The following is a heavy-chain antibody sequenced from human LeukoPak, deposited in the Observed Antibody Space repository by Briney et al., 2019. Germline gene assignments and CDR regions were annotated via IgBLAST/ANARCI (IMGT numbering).Heavy chain of an antibody. CDR2: IYYSGST. J-gene: IGHJ4*02. Sequence: PSETLSLTCTVSGGSISSYYWSWIRQPPGKGLEWIGYIYYSGSTNYNPSLKSRVTISVDTSKNQFSLKLSSVTAADTAVYYCARELWRASCYWGQGTLVTVSS. CDR1: GGSISSYY. D-gene: IGHD3-3*01. V-gene: IGHV4-59*01. CDR3: ARELWRASCY.